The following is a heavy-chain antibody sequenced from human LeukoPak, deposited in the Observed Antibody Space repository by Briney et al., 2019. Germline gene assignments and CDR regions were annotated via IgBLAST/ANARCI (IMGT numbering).Heavy chain of an antibody. V-gene: IGHV3-30*18. CDR3: AKDRSGSYFDY. Sequence: GRSLRVSCAASVFTLSSYGMHWVRQAPGKGVEWVAVISYDGSNKYYADTVKGRFTISRDKSKNTLYLQMNSLRAEDTAVYYCAKDRSGSYFDYWGQGTLVTVSS. D-gene: IGHD1-26*01. CDR1: VFTLSSYG. CDR2: ISYDGSNK. J-gene: IGHJ4*02.